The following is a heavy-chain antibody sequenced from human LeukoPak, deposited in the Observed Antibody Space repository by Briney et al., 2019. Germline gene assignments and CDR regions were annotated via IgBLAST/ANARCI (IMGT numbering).Heavy chain of an antibody. CDR3: ASYNASALCFDY. Sequence: ASVKVSCKSSGYTFTGYYMHCVRQAPGQGLEWMGWINPNSGGTNYAQKFQGRVTMTRDTSISTAYMELSRLRSDDTAVYYCASYNASALCFDYWGQGTLVTVSS. CDR2: INPNSGGT. D-gene: IGHD3-10*01. V-gene: IGHV1-2*02. CDR1: GYTFTGYY. J-gene: IGHJ4*02.